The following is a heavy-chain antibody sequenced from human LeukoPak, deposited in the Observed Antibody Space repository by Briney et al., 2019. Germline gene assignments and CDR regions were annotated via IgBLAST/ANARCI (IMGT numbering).Heavy chain of an antibody. Sequence: ASVKVSCKASGYTFTSYGISWVRQAPGQGLEWMGWISAYNGNTNYAQKLQGSVTMTTDTSTSTAYMELRSLRSDDTAVYYCARDIRSITMIVVVPDAFDIWGQGTMATVSS. CDR1: GYTFTSYG. V-gene: IGHV1-18*01. D-gene: IGHD3-22*01. J-gene: IGHJ3*02. CDR3: ARDIRSITMIVVVPDAFDI. CDR2: ISAYNGNT.